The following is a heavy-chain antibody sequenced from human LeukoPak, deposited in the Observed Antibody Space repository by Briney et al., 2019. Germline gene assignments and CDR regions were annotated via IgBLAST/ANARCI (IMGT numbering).Heavy chain of an antibody. CDR2: INYSGST. CDR3: ARGRGVRGVYFDY. D-gene: IGHD3-10*01. J-gene: IGHJ4*02. V-gene: IGHV4-59*12. CDR1: GGSISSSY. Sequence: PSETLSLTCTVSGGSISSSYWSWIRQPPGKGLEWIGYINYSGSTSYNPSLSSRVTISVDTSKNQFSLKLSSVTAADTAVYYCARGRGVRGVYFDYWGQGTLVTVSS.